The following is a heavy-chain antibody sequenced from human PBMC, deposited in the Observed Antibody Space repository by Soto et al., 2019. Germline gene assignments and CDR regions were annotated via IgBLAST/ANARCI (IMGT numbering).Heavy chain of an antibody. V-gene: IGHV1-18*01. CDR1: GYTFSSYG. J-gene: IGHJ4*02. CDR2: ISAYNGNI. D-gene: IGHD2-15*01. CDR3: ARDWGLGYCSGASCSQFDY. Sequence: QVQLVQSGAEVKRPGASVKVSCKASGYTFSSYGISWVRQAPGQGLEWMGWISAYNGNINYAQRFQDRVAMTTDTSTSTAYMELRSLRSDDTAVYYGARDWGLGYCSGASCSQFDYWGQGTLVTVSS.